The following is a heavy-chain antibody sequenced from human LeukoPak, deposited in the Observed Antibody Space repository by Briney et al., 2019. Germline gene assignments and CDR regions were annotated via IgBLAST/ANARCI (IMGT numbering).Heavy chain of an antibody. D-gene: IGHD3-10*02. CDR3: ARGLLFPPDF. CDR2: MNPNTGAT. V-gene: IGHV1-8*01. Sequence: ASVQVSCKASGYTFISHDINWVRQAPGQGLEWMGWMNPNTGATGYAQKFRDRATMSTNTSMSTAYLDLDRLTSDDTAVYFCARGLLFPPDFWGQGTLVSVYS. J-gene: IGHJ4*02. CDR1: GYTFISHD.